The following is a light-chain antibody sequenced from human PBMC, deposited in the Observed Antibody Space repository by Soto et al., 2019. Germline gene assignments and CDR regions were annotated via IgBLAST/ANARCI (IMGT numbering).Light chain of an antibody. CDR2: AAS. V-gene: IGKV1-17*01. CDR3: QHYNNWIAS. J-gene: IGKJ4*01. Sequence: DIQMTQSPSSLSASVGDRFTITCRASQGIRNDLGWYQQKPGKAPKLLIYAASSLQSGVPSRFSGSGSGTEFTLTISSLQSEDFAVYYCQHYNNWIASFGGGTKV. CDR1: QGIRND.